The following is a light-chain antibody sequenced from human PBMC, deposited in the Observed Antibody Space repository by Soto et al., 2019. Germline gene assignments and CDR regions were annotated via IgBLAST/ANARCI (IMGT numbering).Light chain of an antibody. CDR2: EVS. V-gene: IGLV2-14*01. Sequence: QSALTQPASVSGSPGQSITISCTGTSSDVGGYNYVSWYQQHPDKAPKLMIYEVSNRPSGVSNRFSGSKSGNMASLTISGLEAEDEADYYCSSYTSSNTLVFGGGTKLTVL. J-gene: IGLJ2*01. CDR3: SSYTSSNTLV. CDR1: SSDVGGYNY.